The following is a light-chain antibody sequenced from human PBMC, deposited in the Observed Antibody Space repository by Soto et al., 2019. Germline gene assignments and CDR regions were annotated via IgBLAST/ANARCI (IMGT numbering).Light chain of an antibody. V-gene: IGLV1-44*01. CDR3: AAWDDSLNGVV. J-gene: IGLJ2*01. CDR2: SNN. CDR1: SSNIGSNN. Sequence: QSVLTQPPSASGTPGQRVTISCSGSSSNIGSNNVNWYQHLPGTAPKLVIYSNNQRPSGVPDRFSGSKSGTSASLAISGLQSGDEADFYCAAWDDSLNGVVFGGGTKLTVL.